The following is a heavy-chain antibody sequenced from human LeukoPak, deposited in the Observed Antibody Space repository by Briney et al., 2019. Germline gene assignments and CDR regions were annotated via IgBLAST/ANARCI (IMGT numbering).Heavy chain of an antibody. CDR2: IWYGGSNK. D-gene: IGHD4-17*01. CDR3: AKGGTTVTTQYYMDV. J-gene: IGHJ6*03. V-gene: IGHV3-30*02. CDR1: GFTFSSYG. Sequence: PGGSLRLSCAASGFTFSSYGMHWVRQAPGKGLEWVAVIWYGGSNKYYADSVKGRFTISRDNSKNTLYLQMNSLRAEDTAVYYCAKGGTTVTTQYYMDVWGKGTTVTVSS.